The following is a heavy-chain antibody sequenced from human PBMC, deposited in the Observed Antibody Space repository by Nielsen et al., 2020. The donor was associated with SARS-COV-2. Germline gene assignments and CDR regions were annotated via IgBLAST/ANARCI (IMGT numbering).Heavy chain of an antibody. J-gene: IGHJ4*02. CDR3: ARAASSGLDY. CDR2: IKQDGSEK. CDR1: GFTFSSYW. V-gene: IGHV3-7*05. Sequence: GESLKISCAASGFTFSSYWMSWVRQAPGKGLEWVANIKQDGSEKYYVDSVKGRFTISRDNAKNPLYLQMNSLRAEDTAVYYCARAASSGLDYWGQGTLVTISS. D-gene: IGHD6-19*01.